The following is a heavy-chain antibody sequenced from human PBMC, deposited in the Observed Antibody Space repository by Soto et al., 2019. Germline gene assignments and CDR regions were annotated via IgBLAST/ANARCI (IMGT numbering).Heavy chain of an antibody. V-gene: IGHV3-23*01. CDR1: GFTFSSYA. CDR2: ISFSDGGT. CDR3: VKDDRILGRRYFDL. D-gene: IGHD2-15*01. J-gene: IGHJ2*01. Sequence: GGSLRLSCAASGFTFSSYAMTWVRQAPGKGLEWVSSISFSDGGTYYADSVKGRLTISRDNSKNTLFLQMNSLRVEDTAVYYCVKDDRILGRRYFDLWGRGTLVTVS.